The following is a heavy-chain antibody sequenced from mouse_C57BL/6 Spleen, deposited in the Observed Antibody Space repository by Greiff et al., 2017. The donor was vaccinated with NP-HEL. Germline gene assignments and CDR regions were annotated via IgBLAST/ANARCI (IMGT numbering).Heavy chain of an antibody. CDR2: ISYDGSN. CDR1: GYSITSGYY. V-gene: IGHV3-6*01. D-gene: IGHD3-2*02. CDR3: AREGSGPFMDY. J-gene: IGHJ4*01. Sequence: DVQLQESGPGLVKPSQSLSLTCSVTGYSITSGYYWNWIRQFPGNNLEWMGYISYDGSNNYNPSLKNRISITRDTSKNQFFLKLNSVTTEDTATYYWAREGSGPFMDYWGQGTSVTVSS.